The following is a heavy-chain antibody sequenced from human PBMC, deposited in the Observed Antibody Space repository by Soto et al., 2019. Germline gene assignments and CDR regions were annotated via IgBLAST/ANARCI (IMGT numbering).Heavy chain of an antibody. V-gene: IGHV3-30*09. CDR3: ARARLDTPALDY. D-gene: IGHD2-2*01. CDR1: GFTFSPYA. Sequence: QVQLVESGGGVVQPGRSLRLSCAASGFTFSPYAMHWIRQAPGKGLEWVAVISYDGNNKNYADSVKARLAISRDNSRNTLYLQMYSLSAEETAVYYCARARLDTPALDYWGQGTLVTVSS. J-gene: IGHJ4*02. CDR2: ISYDGNNK.